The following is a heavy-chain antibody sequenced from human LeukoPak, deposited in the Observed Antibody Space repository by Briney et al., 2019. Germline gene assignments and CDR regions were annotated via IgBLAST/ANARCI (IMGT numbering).Heavy chain of an antibody. CDR1: GFNFSNYA. CDR2: ISSSSSTI. CDR3: AKDTGYYYDSSNYWV. J-gene: IGHJ4*02. V-gene: IGHV3-48*04. Sequence: SGGSLRLSCAASGFNFSNYAIHWVRQAPGKGLEWVSYISSSSSTIYYADSVKGRFTISRDNAKNSLYLQMNSLRAEDTALYYCAKDTGYYYDSSNYWVWGQGTLVTVSS. D-gene: IGHD3-22*01.